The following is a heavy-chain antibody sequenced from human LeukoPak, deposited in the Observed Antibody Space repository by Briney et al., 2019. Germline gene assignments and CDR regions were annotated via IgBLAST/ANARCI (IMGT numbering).Heavy chain of an antibody. CDR1: GYTFTSYY. D-gene: IGHD4-17*01. V-gene: IGHV1-46*01. CDR2: INPSGGST. J-gene: IGHJ5*02. CDR3: AREWGPDYGDYDPSDRFDP. Sequence: ASVKVSCKASGYTFTSYYMHWVRQAPGQGLEWMGIINPSGGSTSYAQKFQGRVTMTRDTSTSTVYMELSSLRSEDTAVYYCAREWGPDYGDYDPSDRFDPWGQGTLVTVSS.